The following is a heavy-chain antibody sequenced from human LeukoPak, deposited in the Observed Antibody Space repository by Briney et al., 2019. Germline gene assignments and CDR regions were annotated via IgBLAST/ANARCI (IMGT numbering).Heavy chain of an antibody. CDR3: ARDGYCSSTSCTINWFDP. Sequence: GGSLRLSCAASGFTFSTYAMSWVRRAPGKGLEWVSTISGTGGDPYYADSVKGRFTISRDNSRNTLYLQMNSLRAEDAAVYYCARDGYCSSTSCTINWFDPWGQGTLVTVSS. CDR2: ISGTGGDP. CDR1: GFTFSTYA. J-gene: IGHJ5*02. V-gene: IGHV3-23*01. D-gene: IGHD2-2*03.